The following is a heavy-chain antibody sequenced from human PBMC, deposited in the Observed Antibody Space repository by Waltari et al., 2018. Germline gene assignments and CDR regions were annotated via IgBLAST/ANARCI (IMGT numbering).Heavy chain of an antibody. Sequence: QVPLVQSGAEVKKPGASVKVSCKVSGYPLPELSMHCVRQAPGKGLEWMGGFDPEDGETIYAQKFQGRVTMTEDTSTDTAYMELSSLRSEDTAVYYCAIMSSSWYLFDYWGQGTLVTVSS. J-gene: IGHJ4*02. D-gene: IGHD6-13*01. CDR2: FDPEDGET. CDR1: GYPLPELS. CDR3: AIMSSSWYLFDY. V-gene: IGHV1-24*01.